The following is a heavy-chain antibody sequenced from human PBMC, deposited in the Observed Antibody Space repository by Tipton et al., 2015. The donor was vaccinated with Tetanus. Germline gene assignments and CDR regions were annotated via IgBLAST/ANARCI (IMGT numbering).Heavy chain of an antibody. CDR1: GFTFSSYT. Sequence: SLRLSCAASGFTFSSYTMNWVRQAPGKGLEWVSCIRSSSSSIKHADSVKGRFTISRDNDKNTLYLQMNSLRAEDTAMYYCAREGRLKLPDVFDSCGQGAMVAGSS. CDR3: AREGRLKLPDVFDS. D-gene: IGHD2-21*02. V-gene: IGHV3-21*01. CDR2: IRSSSSSI. J-gene: IGHJ3*02.